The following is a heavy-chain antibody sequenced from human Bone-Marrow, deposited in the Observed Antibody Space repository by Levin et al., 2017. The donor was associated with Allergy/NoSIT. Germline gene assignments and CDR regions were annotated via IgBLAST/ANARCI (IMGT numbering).Heavy chain of an antibody. Sequence: GGSLRLSCAASGFTLSNYVMSWVRQAPGKGLYWVSSVSGSGYTTYYADSVKGQFTISRDNSRNTLHLQLNSLTAEDTAVYFCAKHGGSRYCSGGSCYRAPVDYWGQGALVTVSS. D-gene: IGHD2-15*01. V-gene: IGHV3-23*01. CDR1: GFTLSNYV. CDR2: VSGSGYTT. CDR3: AKHGGSRYCSGGSCYRAPVDY. J-gene: IGHJ4*02.